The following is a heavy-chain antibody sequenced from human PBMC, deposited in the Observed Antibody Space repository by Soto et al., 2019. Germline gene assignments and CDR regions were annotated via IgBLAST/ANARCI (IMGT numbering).Heavy chain of an antibody. CDR3: ARVCGGYHGRGDYYYNYMDV. V-gene: IGHV4-31*03. Sequence: PSETLSLTCTVSGASISSGGYYWSWIRLHPGKGLEWIGYIYYTGSTYYNPSLKSRVAISVDTSKNQFSLKLSTVTAAETAVYNCARVCGGYHGRGDYYYNYMDVWGKGTTVTVSS. CDR1: GASISSGGYY. CDR2: IYYTGST. D-gene: IGHD2-21*01. J-gene: IGHJ6*03.